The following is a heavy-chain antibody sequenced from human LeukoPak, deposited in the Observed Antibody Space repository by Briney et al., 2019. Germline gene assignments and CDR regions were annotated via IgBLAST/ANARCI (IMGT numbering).Heavy chain of an antibody. V-gene: IGHV3-23*01. J-gene: IGHJ4*02. CDR2: ISGSGGST. CDR3: AKAPGRFGELLSDY. Sequence: GGSLRLSCAASGFAFSNYGMSWVRQSPGKGLEWVSAISGSGGSTYYADSVKGRFTISRDNSKNTLYLQMNSLRAEDTAVYYCAKAPGRFGELLSDYWGQGTLVTVSS. D-gene: IGHD3-10*01. CDR1: GFAFSNYG.